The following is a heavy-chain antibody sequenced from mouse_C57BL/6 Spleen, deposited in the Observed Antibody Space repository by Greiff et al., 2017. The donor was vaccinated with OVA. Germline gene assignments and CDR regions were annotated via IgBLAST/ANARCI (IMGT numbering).Heavy chain of an antibody. Sequence: VQLHQSGAELVRPGASVTLSCKASGYTFTDYEMHWVKQTPVHGLEWIGAIDPETGGTDYNQKFKGKAILTADKSSSTAYMELRSLTSEDSAVYYCTRNFDYDRGYAMDYWGQGTSVTVSS. D-gene: IGHD2-4*01. J-gene: IGHJ4*01. V-gene: IGHV1-15*01. CDR1: GYTFTDYE. CDR2: IDPETGGT. CDR3: TRNFDYDRGYAMDY.